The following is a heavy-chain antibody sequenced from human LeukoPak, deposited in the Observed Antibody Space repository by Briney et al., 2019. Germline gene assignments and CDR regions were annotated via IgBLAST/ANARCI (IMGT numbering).Heavy chain of an antibody. CDR3: ARDSGGAIDI. V-gene: IGHV3-30*03. CDR2: ISYDGTKK. CDR1: GFIFSDYN. J-gene: IGHJ3*02. Sequence: GGSLRLSCVVSGFIFSDYNMHWVRQAPGKGLEWVTIISYDGTKKYYADSVKGRFTISRDNSKNTLYLQMNSLRAEDTAVYYCARDSGGAIDIWGQGTMVTVSS.